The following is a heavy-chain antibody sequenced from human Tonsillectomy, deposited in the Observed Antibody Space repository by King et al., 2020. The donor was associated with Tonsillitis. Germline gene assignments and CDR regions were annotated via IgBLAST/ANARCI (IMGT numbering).Heavy chain of an antibody. J-gene: IGHJ4*02. D-gene: IGHD3-10*01. CDR2: IYTSWST. V-gene: IGHV4-4*07. CDR3: ASSDVLGYYFDY. Sequence: QLQESGPGLVKPSETLSLTCTVSGGSISSYYWSWIRQPAGRGLEWIVRIYTSWSTTYNPSLKSRVTMSVDTSKNQFSLKLTSVTAADTAVYYCASSDVLGYYFDYWGQGTLVTVSS. CDR1: GGSISSYY.